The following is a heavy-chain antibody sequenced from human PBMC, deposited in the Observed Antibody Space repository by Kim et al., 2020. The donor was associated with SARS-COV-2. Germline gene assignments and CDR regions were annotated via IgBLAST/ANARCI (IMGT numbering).Heavy chain of an antibody. D-gene: IGHD2-15*01. Sequence: SETLSLTCTVSGGSISSYYWSYIRQPPGKGLEWIGYIYYSGSTNYNPSLKSRVTISVDTSKNQFSLKLSSVTAADTAVYYCARWALGYCSGGSCFPPGAFDIWGQGTMVTVSS. V-gene: IGHV4-59*08. CDR3: ARWALGYCSGGSCFPPGAFDI. CDR1: GGSISSYY. J-gene: IGHJ3*02. CDR2: IYYSGST.